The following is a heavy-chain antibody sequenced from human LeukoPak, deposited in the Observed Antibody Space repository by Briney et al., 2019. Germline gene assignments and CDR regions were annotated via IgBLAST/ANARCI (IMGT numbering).Heavy chain of an antibody. J-gene: IGHJ6*03. V-gene: IGHV4-34*01. CDR1: GFTFSSYW. D-gene: IGHD6-13*01. Sequence: GSLRLSCAASGFTFSSYWMSWIRQPPGKGLEWIGEINHSGSTNYNPSLKSRVTISVDTSKNQFSLKLSSVTAADTAVYYCARLAGGQQLVPYYYYYMDVWGKGTTVTISS. CDR3: ARLAGGQQLVPYYYYYMDV. CDR2: INHSGST.